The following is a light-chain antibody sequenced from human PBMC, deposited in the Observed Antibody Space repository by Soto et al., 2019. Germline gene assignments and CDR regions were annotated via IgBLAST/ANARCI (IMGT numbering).Light chain of an antibody. CDR1: QTISSW. J-gene: IGKJ4*01. Sequence: DIQMTQSPSTLSGSVGDRVTITCRASQTISSWLAWYQQKPGKAPKLLIYKASTLKSGVPSRFSGSGSGTEFTLTISSLQPEDFATYYCQQYKDYPLTFGGGTRVDIE. V-gene: IGKV1-5*03. CDR2: KAS. CDR3: QQYKDYPLT.